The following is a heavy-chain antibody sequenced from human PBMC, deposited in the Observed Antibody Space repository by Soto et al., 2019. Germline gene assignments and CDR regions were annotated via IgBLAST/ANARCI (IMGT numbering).Heavy chain of an antibody. CDR3: ARGGTTVDSYYYYALDV. CDR2: IFYSGST. D-gene: IGHD1-1*01. Sequence: SETLSLTCTVSGGSISSSSYYWGWIRQPPGKGLEWIGSIFYSGSTNYNPSLKSRVTISVDTSKNQFSLKLSSVTAADTAVYYCARGGTTVDSYYYYALDVWGQGTTVTVSS. CDR1: GGSISSSSYY. J-gene: IGHJ6*02. V-gene: IGHV4-39*07.